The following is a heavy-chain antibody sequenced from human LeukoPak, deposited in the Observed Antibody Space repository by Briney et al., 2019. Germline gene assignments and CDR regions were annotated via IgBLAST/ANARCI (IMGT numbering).Heavy chain of an antibody. Sequence: KSSETLSLTCTVSGGSISSSYWTWFRQPPGKGLEWIGYIYTSGSTDYNPSLKSRVTISVDTSKNQFSLKLTSVTAADTAMYYCARQIAAPGNYYYYMDVWGKGTTVTVSS. CDR1: GGSISSSY. D-gene: IGHD6-13*01. CDR3: ARQIAAPGNYYYYMDV. CDR2: IYTSGST. J-gene: IGHJ6*03. V-gene: IGHV4-4*09.